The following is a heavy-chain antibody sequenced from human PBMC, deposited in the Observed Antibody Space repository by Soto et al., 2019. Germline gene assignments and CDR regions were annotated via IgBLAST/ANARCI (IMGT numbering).Heavy chain of an antibody. CDR2: ISYDGGLQ. J-gene: IGHJ4*02. Sequence: QAQLVESGGGVVQPGRSLRLSCAASGFTFSSYGMHWVRQAPGTGLGWVAVISYDGGLQHYADSVKGRFTISRDNYKNMVLLQMNSRRAEDTAVYYCVSDRGYGHASVPYSWGQGTLVSVSS. V-gene: IGHV3-30*03. CDR1: GFTFSSYG. CDR3: VSDRGYGHASVPYS. D-gene: IGHD5-18*01.